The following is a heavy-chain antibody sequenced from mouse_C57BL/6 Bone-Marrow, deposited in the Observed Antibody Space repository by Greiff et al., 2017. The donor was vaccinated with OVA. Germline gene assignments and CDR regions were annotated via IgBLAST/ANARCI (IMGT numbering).Heavy chain of an antibody. CDR3: TKGIYYCSSSAWFAY. CDR1: GYTFTSYW. Sequence: VQLQQSGTVLARPGASVKMSCKTSGYTFTSYWMHWVKQRPGQGLAWIGAIYPGNSDTSYNQTFKGKAKLTAVTSASPAYMELSSLTNEDSAGYYCTKGIYYCSSSAWFAYWGQGTLVTVSA. CDR2: IYPGNSDT. D-gene: IGHD1-1*01. J-gene: IGHJ3*01. V-gene: IGHV1-5*01.